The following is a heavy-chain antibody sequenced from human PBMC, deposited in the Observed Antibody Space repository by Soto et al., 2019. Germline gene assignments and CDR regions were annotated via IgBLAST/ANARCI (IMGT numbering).Heavy chain of an antibody. J-gene: IGHJ4*02. Sequence: QVQLVQSGAEVKKLGSSVKVSCKAYGDTFSSYAISWVRQAPGQGLEWMGGIIPIFGTANYAQKIQGRVTITADESTSTAYMELSSLRSEDTAVYYCARDRMYYDYVWGSYRFDYWGQGTLVTVSS. D-gene: IGHD3-16*02. CDR2: IIPIFGTA. CDR1: GDTFSSYA. V-gene: IGHV1-69*12. CDR3: ARDRMYYDYVWGSYRFDY.